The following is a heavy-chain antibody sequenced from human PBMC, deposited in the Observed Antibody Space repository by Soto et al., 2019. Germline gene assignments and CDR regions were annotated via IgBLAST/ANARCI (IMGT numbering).Heavy chain of an antibody. CDR1: GITFEDYA. V-gene: IGHV3-23*01. J-gene: IGHJ4*02. D-gene: IGHD6-13*01. CDR3: ATIAASAHFDH. CDR2: VSGNGLSK. Sequence: EVRLLESGGGLVQPGGSLRLSCAASGITFEDYAISWVRQAPGKGMEWVSDVSGNGLSKHYADSVEDRFTISRDNSKHTVSLQMNSLRADDTAVYYCATIAASAHFDHWGQGFLVTVS.